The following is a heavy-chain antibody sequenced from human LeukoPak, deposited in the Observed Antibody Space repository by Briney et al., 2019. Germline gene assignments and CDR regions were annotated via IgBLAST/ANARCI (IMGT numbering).Heavy chain of an antibody. CDR3: AREPGFRRNWFDP. CDR1: GGSFSGYY. J-gene: IGHJ5*02. Sequence: SETLSLTCAVYGGSFSGYYWSWIRQPPGKGLEWIGEINHSGSTNYNPSLKSRVTISVDTSKNQFSLKLSSVTAADTAVYYCAREPGFRRNWFDPWGQGTLVTVSS. CDR2: INHSGST. D-gene: IGHD1-14*01. V-gene: IGHV4-34*01.